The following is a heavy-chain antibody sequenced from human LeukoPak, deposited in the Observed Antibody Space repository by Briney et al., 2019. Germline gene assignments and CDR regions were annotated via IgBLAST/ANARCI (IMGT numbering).Heavy chain of an antibody. CDR3: AREWGRVAVAGGPGY. V-gene: IGHV3-33*01. J-gene: IGHJ4*02. D-gene: IGHD6-19*01. CDR2: IWYDGRK. Sequence: GGSLRLSCELSGFIFSNYGMHWVRQAPGKGLEWVALIWYDGRKFNADSVRGRFTISRDNSANTLYLQMISLRVEDTAVYYCAREWGRVAVAGGPGYWGQGALVTVSS. CDR1: GFIFSNYG.